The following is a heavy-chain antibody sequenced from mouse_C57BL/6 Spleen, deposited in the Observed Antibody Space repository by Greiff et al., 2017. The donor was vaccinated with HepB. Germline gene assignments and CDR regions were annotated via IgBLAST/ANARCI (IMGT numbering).Heavy chain of an antibody. V-gene: IGHV14-4*01. CDR1: GFNIKDDY. J-gene: IGHJ2*01. CDR2: IDPENGDT. D-gene: IGHD2-4*01. Sequence: EVQLQQSGAELVRPGASVKLSCTASGFNIKDDYMHWVKQRPEQGLEWIGWIDPENGDTAYASKFQGKATITADTSSNTAYLQLSSLTSEDAAVYYYTTIYYDYVFDYWGQGTTLTVSS. CDR3: TTIYYDYVFDY.